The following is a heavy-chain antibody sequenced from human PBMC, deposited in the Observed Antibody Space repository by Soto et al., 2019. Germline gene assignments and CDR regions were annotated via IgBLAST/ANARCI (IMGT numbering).Heavy chain of an antibody. D-gene: IGHD6-13*01. J-gene: IGHJ5*02. CDR3: AKHFSSTWYEGGNWFDP. V-gene: IGHV3-23*01. Sequence: VQLLESGGGLEQPGGPLRLSCAASGFTFSRYAMSWVRQAPGKGLEWVSGLSGSGKNTYYADSVKGRFTISRDNSKNMLYLDMNSLRAEDTAVYYCAKHFSSTWYEGGNWFDPWGQGTLVSVSS. CDR2: LSGSGKNT. CDR1: GFTFSRYA.